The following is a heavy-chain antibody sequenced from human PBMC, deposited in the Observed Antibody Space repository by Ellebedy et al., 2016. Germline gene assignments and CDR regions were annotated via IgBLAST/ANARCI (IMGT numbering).Heavy chain of an antibody. CDR2: ISYDGSNK. CDR3: ARPYYYDSSGYYYFNY. V-gene: IGHV3-30-3*01. Sequence: GESLKISCAASGFTFSSYAMHWVRQAPGKGLEWVAVISYDGSNKYYADSVKGRFTISRDNSKNTLYLQMNSLRAEDTAEYYCARPYYYDSSGYYYFNYWGQGTLVTVSS. J-gene: IGHJ4*02. D-gene: IGHD3-22*01. CDR1: GFTFSSYA.